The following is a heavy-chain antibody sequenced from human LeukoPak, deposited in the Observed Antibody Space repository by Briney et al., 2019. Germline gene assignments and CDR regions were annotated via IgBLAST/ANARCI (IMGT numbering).Heavy chain of an antibody. CDR3: ARGAIPLSGVIDF. CDR2: IRYNGYT. J-gene: IGHJ4*02. Sequence: SETLSLTCVVSGDSISDYYWTWIRQPPGKRLEWIGYIRYNGYTNYSPSLKSRVTISIDTSKNQFSLKLTSVTAADAAVYYCARGAIPLSGVIDFWGQGTLVTVSS. CDR1: GDSISDYY. D-gene: IGHD2-8*01. V-gene: IGHV4-59*01.